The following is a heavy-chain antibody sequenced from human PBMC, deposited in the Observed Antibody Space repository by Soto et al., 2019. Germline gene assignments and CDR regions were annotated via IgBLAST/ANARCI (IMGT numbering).Heavy chain of an antibody. CDR2: MNPNSGNT. V-gene: IGHV1-8*02. J-gene: IGHJ6*02. CDR3: ASPIRVADTYYYYGMDV. D-gene: IGHD6-19*01. CDR1: GYTFTSYY. Sequence: ASVKVSCKASGYTFTSYYINWVRQATGQGLEWMGWMNPNSGNTGYALRFQGRITMTRNTSISTAYMELSNLRSDDTAVYYCASPIRVADTYYYYGMDVWGQGTTVTVSS.